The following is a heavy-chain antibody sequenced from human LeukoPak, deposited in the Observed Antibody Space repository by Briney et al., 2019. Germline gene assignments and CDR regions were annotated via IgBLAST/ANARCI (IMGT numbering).Heavy chain of an antibody. Sequence: GGPLRLSCAASGFTFSSYEMNWVRQAPGKGLEWVSYISSSGSTIYYADSVKGRFTISRDNAKNSLYLQMNSLRAEDTAVYYCARADSSGWGSLDYWGQGTLVTVSS. CDR2: ISSSGSTI. CDR3: ARADSSGWGSLDY. J-gene: IGHJ4*02. CDR1: GFTFSSYE. D-gene: IGHD6-19*01. V-gene: IGHV3-48*03.